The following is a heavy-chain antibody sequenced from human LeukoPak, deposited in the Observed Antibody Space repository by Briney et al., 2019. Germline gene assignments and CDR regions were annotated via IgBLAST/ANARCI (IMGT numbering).Heavy chain of an antibody. V-gene: IGHV3-30-3*01. D-gene: IGHD5-24*01. CDR1: GFTFSSYA. Sequence: GGSLRLSCAASGFTFSSYAMHWVRQAPGKGLEWVAVISYDGSNKYYADSVKGRFTISRDNSKNTLYLQMNSLRAEDTAVYYCAKDMATITPLSFPDYWGQGTLVTVSS. J-gene: IGHJ4*02. CDR3: AKDMATITPLSFPDY. CDR2: ISYDGSNK.